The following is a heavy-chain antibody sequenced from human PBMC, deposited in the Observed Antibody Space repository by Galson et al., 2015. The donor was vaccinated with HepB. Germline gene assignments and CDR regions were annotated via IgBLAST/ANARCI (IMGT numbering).Heavy chain of an antibody. V-gene: IGHV3-48*03. CDR3: AREGGEMATTMVYYGMDV. CDR1: GFTFSTYE. J-gene: IGHJ6*02. CDR2: ISSSGSTI. Sequence: SLRLSCAASGFTFSTYEMNWVRQAPGKGLEWVSYISSSGSTIFYADSVKGRFTISRDNAKNSLYLQMNSLRVEDTAVYYCAREGGEMATTMVYYGMDVWGQGTTVTVSS. D-gene: IGHD5-24*01.